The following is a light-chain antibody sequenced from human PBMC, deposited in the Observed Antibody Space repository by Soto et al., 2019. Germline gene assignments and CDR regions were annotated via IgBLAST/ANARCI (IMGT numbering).Light chain of an antibody. CDR2: GAS. V-gene: IGKV3-20*01. CDR1: QSVSSSY. Sequence: EIVLTQAPGTLSLCRWARATLSCRASQSVSSSYLAWYQQKPGQAPRLLIYGASSRATGIPDRFSGSGSGTDFTLTISRLEPEDFAVYYCQRYGSSRWTFGQGTKVDIK. J-gene: IGKJ1*01. CDR3: QRYGSSRWT.